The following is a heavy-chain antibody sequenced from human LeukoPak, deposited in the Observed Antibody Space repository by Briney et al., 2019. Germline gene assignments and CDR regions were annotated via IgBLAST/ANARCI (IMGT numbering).Heavy chain of an antibody. CDR2: ISYDGSNK. J-gene: IGHJ4*02. V-gene: IGHV3-30*18. CDR3: AKTPYSSSWSYYFDY. Sequence: PGRSLRLSCAASGFTFSSYGMHWVRQAPGKGLEWVAVISYDGSNKYYADSVKGRFTISRDNSKNTLYLQMNSLRAEDTAVYYCAKTPYSSSWSYYFDYWGQGTLVTVSS. CDR1: GFTFSSYG. D-gene: IGHD6-13*01.